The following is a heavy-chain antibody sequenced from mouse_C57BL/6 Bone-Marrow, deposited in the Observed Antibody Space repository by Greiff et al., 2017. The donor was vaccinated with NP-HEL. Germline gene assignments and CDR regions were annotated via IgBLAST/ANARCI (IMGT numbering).Heavy chain of an antibody. D-gene: IGHD2-5*01. CDR2: IYPGDGDT. V-gene: IGHV1-82*01. J-gene: IGHJ3*01. CDR1: GYAFSSSW. Sequence: QVQLQQSGPELVKPGASVKISCKASGYAFSSSWMNWVKQRPGKGLEWIGRIYPGDGDTNYNGKFKGKATLTADKSSSTAYVQLSSLTSEDSAVYFCARSLYYSNYRFAYWGQGTLVTVSA. CDR3: ARSLYYSNYRFAY.